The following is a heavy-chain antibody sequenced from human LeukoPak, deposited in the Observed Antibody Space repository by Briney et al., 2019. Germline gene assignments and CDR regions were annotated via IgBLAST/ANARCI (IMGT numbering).Heavy chain of an antibody. CDR3: ARSGYFPDWYFDL. Sequence: AETLSLTCTASGGSISSYYWSWIRQPPGKGLEWVGYIYYSGSTNYNPSLKSRVTISVDTSKNQSSLKLSSVTAADTAVYYCARSGYFPDWYFDLWGRGTLVTVSS. CDR1: GGSISSYY. D-gene: IGHD3-22*01. CDR2: IYYSGST. V-gene: IGHV4-59*08. J-gene: IGHJ2*01.